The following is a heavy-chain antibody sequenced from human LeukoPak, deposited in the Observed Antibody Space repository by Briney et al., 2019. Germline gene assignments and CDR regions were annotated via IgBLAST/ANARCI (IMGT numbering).Heavy chain of an antibody. D-gene: IGHD5-24*01. CDR1: GYTFISYG. CDR3: ARQDGLYSPIDY. J-gene: IGHJ4*02. CDR2: INANDGNT. V-gene: IGHV1-18*03. Sequence: ASVRVSCKASGYTFISYGISWVRQAPGQGLEWMAWINANDGNTNYAQNLQGRVTMTTDTSTSTAYMEVGSLRSDDMAVYYCARQDGLYSPIDYWGQGTLVTVSS.